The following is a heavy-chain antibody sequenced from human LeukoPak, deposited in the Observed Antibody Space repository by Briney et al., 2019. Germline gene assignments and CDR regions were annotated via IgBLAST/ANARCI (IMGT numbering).Heavy chain of an antibody. Sequence: GGSLRLSCAASGFTFSSYWMHWVRHAPGEGLVWVSRINSDGSSTSYADSVKGRFTISRDNAKNTLYLQMNSLRAEDTAVYYCARGLPSSGYQYWGQGTLVTVSS. CDR2: INSDGSST. CDR3: ARGLPSSGYQY. V-gene: IGHV3-74*01. CDR1: GFTFSSYW. D-gene: IGHD3-22*01. J-gene: IGHJ4*02.